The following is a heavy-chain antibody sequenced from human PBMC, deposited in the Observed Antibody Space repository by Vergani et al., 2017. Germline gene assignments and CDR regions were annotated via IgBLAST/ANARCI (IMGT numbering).Heavy chain of an antibody. J-gene: IGHJ3*01. Sequence: EVQMVESGGGLVKPGGSLRLSCVASGFTFSHYSMNWVRQAPGKGLEWVSSISGNNDDVYYADSVKGRFTISRDNAKNSLDLDISSLRAEDTAVYYWLRDVRVLRSWGQGTMAAVSS. CDR1: GFTFSHYS. D-gene: IGHD3-3*01. CDR2: ISGNNDDV. CDR3: LRDVRVLRS. V-gene: IGHV3-21*01.